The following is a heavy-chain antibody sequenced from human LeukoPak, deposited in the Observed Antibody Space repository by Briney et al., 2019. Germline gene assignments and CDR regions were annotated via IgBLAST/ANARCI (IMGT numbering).Heavy chain of an antibody. CDR2: IYTSGST. V-gene: IGHV4-4*07. CDR3: ARQIASAGTAGFDL. CDR1: GGSISSYY. J-gene: IGHJ4*02. D-gene: IGHD6-13*01. Sequence: SETLSLTCTVSGGSISSYYWSWIRQPAGKGREWMGRIYTSGSTNYNPSLKSRVTMSVDTSKNQFSLRLRSVTAADTAVYYCARQIASAGTAGFDLWGQGALVTVSS.